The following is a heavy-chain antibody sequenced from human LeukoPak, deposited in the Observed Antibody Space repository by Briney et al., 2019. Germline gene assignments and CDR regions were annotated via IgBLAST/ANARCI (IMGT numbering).Heavy chain of an antibody. J-gene: IGHJ3*02. CDR1: GGSISSGGYY. Sequence: SETLSLTCTVSGGSISSGGYYWSWIRQPPGKGLEWIGYIYHSGSTYYNPSLKSRVTISVDTSKNQFSLKLSSVTAADTAVYYCARSLGYQLPQAFDIWGQGTMVTVSS. D-gene: IGHD2-2*01. CDR3: ARSLGYQLPQAFDI. V-gene: IGHV4-30-2*01. CDR2: IYHSGST.